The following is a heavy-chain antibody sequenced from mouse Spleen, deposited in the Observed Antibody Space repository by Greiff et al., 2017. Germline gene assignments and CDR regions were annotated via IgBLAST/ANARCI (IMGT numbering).Heavy chain of an antibody. V-gene: IGHV1-64*01. Sequence: VQLQQSGAELVKPGASVKLSCKASGYTFTSYWMHWVKQRPGQGLEWIGMIHPNSGSTNYNEKFKSKATLTVDKSSSTAYMQLSSLTSEDSAVYYCARGGGDPWYFDVWGAGTTVTVSS. CDR2: IHPNSGST. CDR3: ARGGGDPWYFDV. CDR1: GYTFTSYW. J-gene: IGHJ1*01. D-gene: IGHD2-13*01.